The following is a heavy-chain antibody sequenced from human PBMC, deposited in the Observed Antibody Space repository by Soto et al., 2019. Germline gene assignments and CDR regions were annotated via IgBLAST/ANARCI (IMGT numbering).Heavy chain of an antibody. V-gene: IGHV3-33*02. CDR1: GFTFSSYG. CDR2: IWYDGSNK. Sequence: GGSLRLSCAASGFTFSSYGMHWVRQAPGKGLEWVAVIWYDGSNKYYADSVRGRFTISRDSSTNTLFLQMNSLRAADTAVYYCGRCTSTSCHLGSDYWGQGTLVTVSS. D-gene: IGHD2-2*01. J-gene: IGHJ4*02. CDR3: GRCTSTSCHLGSDY.